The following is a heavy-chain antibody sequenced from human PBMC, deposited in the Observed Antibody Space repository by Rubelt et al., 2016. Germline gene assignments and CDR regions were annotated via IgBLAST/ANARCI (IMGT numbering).Heavy chain of an antibody. D-gene: IGHD6-19*01. Sequence: GGSLRLSCAASGLTFSIYAMSWVRQAPGKGLEWVSGISGSGGGPYYADPVKGRFTISRDNSKNTLYLQMNSLRAEDTAVYYCAKALASSAWQDFAYWGQGTLVTVSS. J-gene: IGHJ4*02. CDR1: GLTFSIYA. CDR3: AKALASSAWQDFAY. CDR2: ISGSGGGP. V-gene: IGHV3-23*01.